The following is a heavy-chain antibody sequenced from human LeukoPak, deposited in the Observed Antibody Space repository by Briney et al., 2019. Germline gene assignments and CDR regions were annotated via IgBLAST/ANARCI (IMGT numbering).Heavy chain of an antibody. V-gene: IGHV4-34*01. Sequence: SETLSLTCAVYGGSFSGYYWSWIRQPPGKELEWIGEINHSGSTNYNPSLKSRVTISVDTSKNQFSLKLSSVTAADTAVYYCARVTGYMIEDYFDYWGQGTLVTVSS. CDR3: ARVTGYMIEDYFDY. J-gene: IGHJ4*02. CDR2: INHSGST. CDR1: GGSFSGYY. D-gene: IGHD3-22*01.